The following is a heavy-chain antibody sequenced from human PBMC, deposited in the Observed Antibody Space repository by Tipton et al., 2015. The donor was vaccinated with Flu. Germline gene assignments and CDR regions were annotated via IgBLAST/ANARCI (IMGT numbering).Heavy chain of an antibody. Sequence: GLVKPSETLSLICSVSGDSITTYYWSWIRQPPGQGPEWIGYIFYNGSTNYSPSLKSRVTISVDTSKNRFSQRLSSVTAADTAMYYCARSTYYYGSGSSDYWGQGTLVTVSS. CDR3: ARSTYYYGSGSSDY. J-gene: IGHJ4*02. CDR1: GDSITTYY. CDR2: IFYNGST. V-gene: IGHV4-59*08. D-gene: IGHD3-10*01.